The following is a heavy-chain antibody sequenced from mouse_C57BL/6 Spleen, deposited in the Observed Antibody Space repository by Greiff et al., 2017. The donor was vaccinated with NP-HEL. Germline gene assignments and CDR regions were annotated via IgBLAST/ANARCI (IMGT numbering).Heavy chain of an antibody. CDR3: ARGATVVAGDY. J-gene: IGHJ2*01. CDR1: GYAFSSSW. V-gene: IGHV1-82*01. CDR2: IYPGDGDT. D-gene: IGHD1-1*01. Sequence: VKLMESGPELVKPGASVKISCKASGYAFSSSWMNWVKQRPGKGLEWIGRIYPGDGDTNYNGKFKGKATLTADKSSSTAYMQLSSLTSEDSAVYFCARGATVVAGDYWGQGTTLTVSS.